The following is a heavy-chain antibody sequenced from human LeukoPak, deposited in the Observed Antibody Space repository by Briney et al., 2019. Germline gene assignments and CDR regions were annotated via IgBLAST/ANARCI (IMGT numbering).Heavy chain of an antibody. V-gene: IGHV3-69-1*01. CDR3: VRDPGVSYGYGLAY. Sequence: GGSLRLSCAASGFTFSNYDMNWVRQVPGKGLEWIAYINRANVIHYADSVKGRFTISRDNVKHSLYLQMNSLRAEDTALYYCVRDPGVSYGYGLAYWGQGTLVTVSS. CDR2: INRANVI. D-gene: IGHD5-18*01. J-gene: IGHJ4*02. CDR1: GFTFSNYD.